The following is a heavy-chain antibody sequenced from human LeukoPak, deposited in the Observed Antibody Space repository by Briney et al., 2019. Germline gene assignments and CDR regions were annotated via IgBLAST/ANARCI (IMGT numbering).Heavy chain of an antibody. V-gene: IGHV3-33*01. CDR3: TRLHWGSGGSGSFDY. Sequence: GGSLRLSCAASGFTFSSYGMHWVRQAPGKGLEWVAVIWYDGSNKYYADSVKGRFTISRDNSKNTLYLQMNSLRAEDTAVYYCTRLHWGSGGSGSFDYWGQGTLVTVSS. CDR1: GFTFSSYG. CDR2: IWYDGSNK. J-gene: IGHJ4*02. D-gene: IGHD7-27*01.